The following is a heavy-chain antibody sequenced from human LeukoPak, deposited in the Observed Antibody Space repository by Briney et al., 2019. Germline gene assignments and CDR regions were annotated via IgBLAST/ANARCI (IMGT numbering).Heavy chain of an antibody. CDR2: ISTSGGST. V-gene: IGHV3-23*01. J-gene: IGHJ4*02. Sequence: GGSLRLSCAASGFTLSSYAMSWVRQAPGKGLEWVSGISTSGGSTSYADSVKGRFTISRDNPRNTLYMQMNSLRVEDTAVYYCAIMHRYYDGSGYWVQWGQGSLVTVSS. CDR1: GFTLSSYA. D-gene: IGHD3-22*01. CDR3: AIMHRYYDGSGYWVQ.